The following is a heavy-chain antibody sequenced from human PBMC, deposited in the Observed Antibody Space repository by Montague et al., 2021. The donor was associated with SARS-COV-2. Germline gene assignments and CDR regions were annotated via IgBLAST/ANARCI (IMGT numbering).Heavy chain of an antibody. D-gene: IGHD3-10*01. V-gene: IGHV4-59*01. CDR2: ISDSGST. Sequence: SETLSLTCSVPGTSITSYYWNWIRQPPGKGLEWIGYISDSGSTNYSPSLKSRVIMSVDTSKNQMSLKLTSVTAADTAVYYCARGCLSYFGAGSHCYGMDVWGQGTTVTVSS. J-gene: IGHJ6*02. CDR3: ARGCLSYFGAGSHCYGMDV. CDR1: GTSITSYY.